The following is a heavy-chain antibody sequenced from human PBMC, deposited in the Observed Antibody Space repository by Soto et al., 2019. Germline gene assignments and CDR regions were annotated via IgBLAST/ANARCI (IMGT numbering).Heavy chain of an antibody. Sequence: RASVKVSCKASGGTFSKFGISWVRQVPGQGLEWMGGIIPTFRTPNYAQKFQGRVTITADDSSSTAYMELGSLKSEDTAVYYCARHYVDIVASVTNWFDPWGQGTLVTVSS. CDR3: ARHYVDIVASVTNWFDP. J-gene: IGHJ5*02. V-gene: IGHV1-69*13. D-gene: IGHD5-12*01. CDR2: IIPTFRTP. CDR1: GGTFSKFG.